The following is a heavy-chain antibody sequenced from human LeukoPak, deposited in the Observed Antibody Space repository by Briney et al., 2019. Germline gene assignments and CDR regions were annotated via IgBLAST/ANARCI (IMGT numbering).Heavy chain of an antibody. CDR3: AKESGIVVVPAAIDY. V-gene: IGHV3-23*01. J-gene: IGHJ4*02. CDR2: GCGGST. Sequence: GCGGSTYYADSVKGRFTISRDNSKNTLYLQMNSLRAEDTAVYYCAKESGIVVVPAAIDYWGQGTLVTVSS. D-gene: IGHD2-2*01.